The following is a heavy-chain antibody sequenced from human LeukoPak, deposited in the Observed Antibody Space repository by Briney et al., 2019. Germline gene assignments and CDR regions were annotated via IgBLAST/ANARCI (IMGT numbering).Heavy chain of an antibody. Sequence: GGSLRLSCAASGFTFSSYSMNWVRQAPGKGLEWFSSISSSSSYIYYADSVKGRFTISRDNAKNSLYLQMNSLRAEDTAVYYCARDRAKYQLLSAGYFDYWGQGTLVTVSS. V-gene: IGHV3-21*01. D-gene: IGHD2-2*01. J-gene: IGHJ4*02. CDR3: ARDRAKYQLLSAGYFDY. CDR1: GFTFSSYS. CDR2: ISSSSSYI.